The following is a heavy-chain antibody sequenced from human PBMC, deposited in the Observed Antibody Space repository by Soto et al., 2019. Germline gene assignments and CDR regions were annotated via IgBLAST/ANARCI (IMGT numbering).Heavy chain of an antibody. J-gene: IGHJ5*02. D-gene: IGHD5-18*01. Sequence: QVQLQESGPGLVKPSETLSLTCTVSGGSISSYYWSWIRQPPGKGLEWIGYIYYSGSTNYNPSLKSRVTISVDTSKNQFSLKLSSVTAADTAVYYCARELLYSYGSWFDPWGQGTLVAVSS. CDR3: ARELLYSYGSWFDP. CDR2: IYYSGST. V-gene: IGHV4-59*01. CDR1: GGSISSYY.